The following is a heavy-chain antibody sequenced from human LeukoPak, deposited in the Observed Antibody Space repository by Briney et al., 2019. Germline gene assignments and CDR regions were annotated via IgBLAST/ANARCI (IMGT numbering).Heavy chain of an antibody. V-gene: IGHV4-30-2*01. CDR2: IYYSGST. CDR3: ARSYGDYLDY. Sequence: PSETLSLTCAVSGGSISSGGYSWSWIRQPPGKGLEWIGYIYYSGSTYYNPSLKSRVTISVDRSKNQFSLKLSSVTAADTAVYYCARSYGDYLDYWGQGTLVTVSS. J-gene: IGHJ4*02. CDR1: GGSISSGGYS. D-gene: IGHD4-17*01.